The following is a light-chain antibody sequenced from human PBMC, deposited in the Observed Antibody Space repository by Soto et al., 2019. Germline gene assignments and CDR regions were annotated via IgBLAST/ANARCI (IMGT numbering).Light chain of an antibody. CDR3: QTWGTGIVV. CDR1: RGHSSYV. J-gene: IGLJ2*01. V-gene: IGLV4-69*01. Sequence: QPVLTQSPSASASLGASVKLTCTLSRGHSSYVIAWHQQQPEEGPRYLMKLNSDGSHTKGDGIPDRFSGSSSGAERYLTISSLQSEDEADYYCQTWGTGIVVFGGGTKLTVL. CDR2: LNSDGSH.